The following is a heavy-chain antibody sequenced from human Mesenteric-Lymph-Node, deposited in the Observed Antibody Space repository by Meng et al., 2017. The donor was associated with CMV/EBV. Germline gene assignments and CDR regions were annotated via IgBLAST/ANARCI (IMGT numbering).Heavy chain of an antibody. J-gene: IGHJ4*02. CDR3: ARVADYGTDY. V-gene: IGHV3-33*01. D-gene: IGHD4-17*01. Sequence: LSCAASGFTCSSYVMHWVRQAPGKGLEWVAVIWYDGSNKHYVDSVKGRFTISRDNSKNTLYLQMNSLRAEDTAVYYCARVADYGTDYWGQGTLVTVSS. CDR1: GFTCSSYV. CDR2: IWYDGSNK.